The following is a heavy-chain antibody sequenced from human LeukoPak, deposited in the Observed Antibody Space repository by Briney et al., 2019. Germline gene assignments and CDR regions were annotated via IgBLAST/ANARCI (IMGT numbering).Heavy chain of an antibody. Sequence: SETLSLTCTVSGGSISSSSYSWGWIRQPPGKGLEWIGSIYYSGSTYYNPSLKSRVTISVDTSKNQFSLKLSSVTAADTAVYYCARGPRSHYYYYYYMDVWGKGTTVTVSS. CDR1: GGSISSSSYS. J-gene: IGHJ6*03. V-gene: IGHV4-39*01. CDR3: ARGPRSHYYYYYYMDV. D-gene: IGHD4-17*01. CDR2: IYYSGST.